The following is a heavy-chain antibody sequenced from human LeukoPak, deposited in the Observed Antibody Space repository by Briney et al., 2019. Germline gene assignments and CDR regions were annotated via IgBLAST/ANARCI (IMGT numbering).Heavy chain of an antibody. CDR1: GGSISSGGHY. J-gene: IGHJ4*02. CDR3: ARINWVTTVTLFDF. CDR2: IYHSDNT. D-gene: IGHD4-11*01. Sequence: SETLSLTCTVSGGSISSGGHYWTWIRQPPGRGLEWIGYIYHSDNTYYHPSLKSRVSISVDESKNQFSLKLTSVTAADTAIYYCARINWVTTVTLFDFWGQGTLVTVSS. V-gene: IGHV4-30-2*01.